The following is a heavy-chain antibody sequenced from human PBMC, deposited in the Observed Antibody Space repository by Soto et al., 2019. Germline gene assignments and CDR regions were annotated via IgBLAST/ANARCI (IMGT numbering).Heavy chain of an antibody. CDR2: IYYSGST. J-gene: IGHJ5*02. CDR3: ARAASVASVWFDP. Sequence: SETLSLTCTVSGGSISSGGYYWSWIRQHPGKGLEWIGYIYYSGSTYYNPSLKSRVTISVDTSKNQFSLKLSSVTAADTAVYYWARAASVASVWFDPWGQGTLVTVSS. V-gene: IGHV4-31*03. D-gene: IGHD2-15*01. CDR1: GGSISSGGYY.